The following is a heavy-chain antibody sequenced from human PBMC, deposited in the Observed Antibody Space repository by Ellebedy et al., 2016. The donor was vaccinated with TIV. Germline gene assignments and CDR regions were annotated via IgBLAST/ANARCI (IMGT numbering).Heavy chain of an antibody. V-gene: IGHV1-8*02. CDR2: MNPNSGNT. CDR1: GGIFSSYD. Sequence: ASVKVSCXASGGIFSSYDINWVRQATGQGLEWMGWMNPNSGNTGYAQKFQGRVTMTRDTSTSKVYMELSSLRSEDTAVYYCARDVVPAAIGVYFDYWGQGTLVTVSS. D-gene: IGHD2-2*02. J-gene: IGHJ4*02. CDR3: ARDVVPAAIGVYFDY.